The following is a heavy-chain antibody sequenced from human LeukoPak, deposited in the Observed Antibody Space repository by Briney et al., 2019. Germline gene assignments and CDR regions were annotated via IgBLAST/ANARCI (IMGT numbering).Heavy chain of an antibody. J-gene: IGHJ4*02. Sequence: PSETLSLTCTVSGGSISSYYWSWIRQPPGRGLEWIGYIYYSGSTNYNPSLKSRVTISVDTSKNQFSLKLSSVTAADTAVYYCARLPMSSGSYYFDYWGQGTLVTVSS. V-gene: IGHV4-59*08. CDR1: GGSISSYY. CDR2: IYYSGST. D-gene: IGHD3-10*01. CDR3: ARLPMSSGSYYFDY.